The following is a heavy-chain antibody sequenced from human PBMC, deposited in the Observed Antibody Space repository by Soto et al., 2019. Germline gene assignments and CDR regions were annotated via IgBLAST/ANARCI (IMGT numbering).Heavy chain of an antibody. Sequence: PGGSLRLSCAASGFTFSSYAMSWVRQAPGKGLEWVSAISGSGGSTYYADSVKGRFTISRDNSKNTLYLQMNSLRAEDTAVYYCAKDRGYDFWSGYLFGWGQGTLVTVSS. D-gene: IGHD3-3*01. V-gene: IGHV3-23*01. CDR3: AKDRGYDFWSGYLFG. CDR2: ISGSGGST. J-gene: IGHJ4*02. CDR1: GFTFSSYA.